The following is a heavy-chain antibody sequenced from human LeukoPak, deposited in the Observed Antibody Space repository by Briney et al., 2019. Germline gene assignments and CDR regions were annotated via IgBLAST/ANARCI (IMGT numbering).Heavy chain of an antibody. CDR3: AKDIWIIGYCSSTSCYGGRFYGMDV. CDR1: GFTFDDYA. CDR2: ISGDGGST. V-gene: IGHV3-43*02. D-gene: IGHD2-2*01. J-gene: IGHJ6*02. Sequence: GGSLRLSCAASGFTFDDYAMHWVRQAPGKGLEWVSLISGDGGSTHYADSVKGRFTISRDNSKNSLYLQMNSLRTEDTALYYCAKDIWIIGYCSSTSCYGGRFYGMDVWGQGTTVTVSS.